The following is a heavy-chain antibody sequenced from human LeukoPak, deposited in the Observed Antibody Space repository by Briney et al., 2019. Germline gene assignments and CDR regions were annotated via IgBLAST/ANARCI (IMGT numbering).Heavy chain of an antibody. CDR2: VYYGGNS. V-gene: IGHV4-39*02. CDR1: GGSITTSGHY. J-gene: IGHJ4*02. D-gene: IGHD6-19*01. Sequence: KTSETLSLTCTVSGGSITTSGHYWGWIRQSPGRGLEWIGNVYYGGNSYHNPSLKSRVVISVDTSKNQFSLRLSSVTAADTAVYYCAREKGSSGRIDYWGQGTLVTVSS. CDR3: AREKGSSGRIDY.